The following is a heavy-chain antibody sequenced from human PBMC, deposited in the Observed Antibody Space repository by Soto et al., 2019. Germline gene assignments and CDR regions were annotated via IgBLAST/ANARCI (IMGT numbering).Heavy chain of an antibody. Sequence: ASVKVSCKATGYTFTSYAMHWVRPAPGQRLEWMGWINAGNGNRKYSQKCQGRVTISRDTSASTGDMELSSLRSEETAVYYCARVGVSLYCIGGSCYYYYYGMDVWGQGTTVTVSS. CDR1: GYTFTSYA. CDR2: INAGNGNR. D-gene: IGHD2-15*01. V-gene: IGHV1-3*01. J-gene: IGHJ6*02. CDR3: ARVGVSLYCIGGSCYYYYYGMDV.